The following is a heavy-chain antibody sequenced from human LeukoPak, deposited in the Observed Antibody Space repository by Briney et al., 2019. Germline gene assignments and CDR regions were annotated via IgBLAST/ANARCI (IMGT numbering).Heavy chain of an antibody. V-gene: IGHV4-59*01. J-gene: IGHJ6*03. D-gene: IGHD3-22*01. CDR3: ARTNYYYDSSGYYYYYYYMDA. CDR1: GGSISSYY. Sequence: SETLSLTCTVSGGSISSYYWSWIRQPPGKGLEWIGYIYYSGSTNYNPSLKSRVTISVDTSKNQFSLKLSSVTAADTAVYYCARTNYYYDSSGYYYYYYYMDAWGKGTTVTISS. CDR2: IYYSGST.